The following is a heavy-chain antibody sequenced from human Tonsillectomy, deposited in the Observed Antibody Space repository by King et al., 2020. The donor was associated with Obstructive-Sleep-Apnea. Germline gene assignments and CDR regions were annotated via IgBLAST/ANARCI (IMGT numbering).Heavy chain of an antibody. CDR2: IYYSGST. Sequence: VQLQESGPGLVKPSQTLSLTCTVSGGSISSGDCYWSWIRQHPGKGLECIGYIYYSGSTYYNPSLKSRVTISVNTSKNQFSLKLSPVTAADTAVYYCAKDRGSTEIDPWGQGTLVTVSS. CDR1: GGSISSGDCY. J-gene: IGHJ5*02. CDR3: AKDRGSTEIDP. D-gene: IGHD3-10*01. V-gene: IGHV4-31*03.